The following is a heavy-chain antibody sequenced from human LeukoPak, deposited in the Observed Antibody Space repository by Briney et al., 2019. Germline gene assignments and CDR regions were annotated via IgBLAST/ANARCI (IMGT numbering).Heavy chain of an antibody. J-gene: IGHJ4*02. Sequence: PAGGSLRLSCAASGFDFSSNWMHWVRHAPGQGLVWVSRIKGGGISTNYADSVKGRFTISRDIAKNTLYLQMNSLRAEDTGVYYCAKDHYWSIDYWGRGTLVTVSS. CDR2: IKGGGIST. D-gene: IGHD3-3*01. V-gene: IGHV3-74*01. CDR1: GFDFSSNW. CDR3: AKDHYWSIDY.